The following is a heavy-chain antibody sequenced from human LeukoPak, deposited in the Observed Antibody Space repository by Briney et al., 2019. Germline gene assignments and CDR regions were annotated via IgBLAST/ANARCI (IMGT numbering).Heavy chain of an antibody. V-gene: IGHV1-18*04. Sequence: ASVNVSRKASRYTFTSYGISWVRQAPGQGLEWMGWISAYNGNTNYAQKLHGRVTMTTDTSTSTAYMELRSLRSDDTAVYYCARENGDYVNAFDIWGQGTMVTVSS. CDR1: RYTFTSYG. CDR2: ISAYNGNT. D-gene: IGHD4-17*01. CDR3: ARENGDYVNAFDI. J-gene: IGHJ3*02.